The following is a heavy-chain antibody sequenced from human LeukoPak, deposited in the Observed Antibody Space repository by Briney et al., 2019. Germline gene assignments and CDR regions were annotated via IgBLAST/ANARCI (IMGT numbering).Heavy chain of an antibody. CDR2: IYYSGST. D-gene: IGHD6-19*01. Sequence: SETLSLTCTVSGGSISSGGYYWSWIRQHPGKGLEWIGYIYYSGSTNYNPSLKSRVSISVDTSKNQFSPKLTSVTAADTAIYFCAEDIALTATHYSYGMDVWGQGTTVTVSS. CDR1: GGSISSGGYY. V-gene: IGHV4-31*03. J-gene: IGHJ6*02. CDR3: AEDIALTATHYSYGMDV.